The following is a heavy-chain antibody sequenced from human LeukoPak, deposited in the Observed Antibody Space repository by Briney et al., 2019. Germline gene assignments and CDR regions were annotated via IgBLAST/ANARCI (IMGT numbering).Heavy chain of an antibody. V-gene: IGHV1-2*06. CDR1: GYTFTGYY. D-gene: IGHD3-10*01. Sequence: ASVKVSCKASGYTFTGYYMHWVRQAPGQGLEWMGRINPNSGGTNYAQKFQGRVTMTRDTSISTAYMELSRLRSDDTAVYYCARVSGRGVECYYYYYYMDVWGKGTTVTVSS. J-gene: IGHJ6*03. CDR2: INPNSGGT. CDR3: ARVSGRGVECYYYYYYMDV.